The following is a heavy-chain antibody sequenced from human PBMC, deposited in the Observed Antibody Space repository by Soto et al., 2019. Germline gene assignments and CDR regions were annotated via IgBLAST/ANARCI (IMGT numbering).Heavy chain of an antibody. D-gene: IGHD5-18*01. V-gene: IGHV1-18*01. Sequence: GASVKVSCKASGYTFTSYGISWVRQAPGQGLEWMGWISAYNGNTNYAQKLQGRVTMTTDTSTSTAYMELRSLRSDDTAVYYCARQEGVDTAIFYYYGMAVWGQRTTVTVSS. CDR3: ARQEGVDTAIFYYYGMAV. CDR1: GYTFTSYG. J-gene: IGHJ6*02. CDR2: ISAYNGNT.